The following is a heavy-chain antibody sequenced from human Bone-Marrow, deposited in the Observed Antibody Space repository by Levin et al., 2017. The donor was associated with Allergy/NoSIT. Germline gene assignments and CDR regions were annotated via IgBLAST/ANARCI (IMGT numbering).Heavy chain of an antibody. V-gene: IGHV4-30-4*01. Sequence: SETLSLTCTVSGGSISSGDYYWSWIRQPPGKGLEWIGYIYYSGSTYYNPSLKSRVTISVDTSKNQFSLKLSSVTAADTAVYYCAAEMVYATHYYYYGMDVWGQGTTVTVSS. D-gene: IGHD2-8*01. J-gene: IGHJ6*02. CDR2: IYYSGST. CDR3: AAEMVYATHYYYYGMDV. CDR1: GGSISSGDYY.